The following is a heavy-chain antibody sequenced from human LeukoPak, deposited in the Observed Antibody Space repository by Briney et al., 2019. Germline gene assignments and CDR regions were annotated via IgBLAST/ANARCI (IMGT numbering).Heavy chain of an antibody. J-gene: IGHJ6*03. CDR3: ARVRTNYYDSSGYYYYYYMDV. D-gene: IGHD3-22*01. V-gene: IGHV1-8*02. CDR2: MNPKSGDT. Sequence: ASVKVSCKASGYSFTNYDINWVRQATGQGLEWMGWMNPKSGDTGYSQKFQGRVTMTRNTSISTAYMELSSLRSEDTAVYYCARVRTNYYDSSGYYYYYYMDVWGKGTTVTISS. CDR1: GYSFTNYD.